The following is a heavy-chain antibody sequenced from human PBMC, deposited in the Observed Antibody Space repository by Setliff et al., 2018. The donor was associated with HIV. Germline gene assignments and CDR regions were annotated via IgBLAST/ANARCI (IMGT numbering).Heavy chain of an antibody. CDR1: GGSLSGYY. D-gene: IGHD1-1*01. J-gene: IGHJ4*02. CDR2: INQSGNT. CDR3: ARGKGGIDGPVEFDN. V-gene: IGHV4-34*01. Sequence: SETLSLTCAVYGGSLSGYYWSWVRQSPGRGLEWIGEINQSGNTNFNPSLKSRLIISVDTSKSQLSMKLTSVAAADTAIYYCARGKGGIDGPVEFDNWGQGTPVTVSS.